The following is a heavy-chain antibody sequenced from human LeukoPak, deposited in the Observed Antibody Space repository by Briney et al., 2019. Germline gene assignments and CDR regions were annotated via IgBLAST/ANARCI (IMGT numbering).Heavy chain of an antibody. CDR2: ISSNSSTI. D-gene: IGHD6-19*01. J-gene: IGHJ5*01. CDR3: ARDGQYSSGWYEF. V-gene: IGHV3-48*01. CDR1: GFTFSSYS. Sequence: PGGSLGLSCAASGFTFSSYSMNWVRQAPGKGLEWVSCISSNSSTIYYADSVKGRFTISRDNAKNSLYLQLNSLRAEDTAVYYCARDGQYSSGWYEFWGQGTLVTVSS.